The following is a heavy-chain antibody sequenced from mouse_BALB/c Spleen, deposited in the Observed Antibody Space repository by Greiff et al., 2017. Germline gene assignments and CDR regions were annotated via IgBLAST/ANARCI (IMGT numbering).Heavy chain of an antibody. CDR3: ARRGYPYAMDY. CDR2: INPYNDGT. J-gene: IGHJ4*01. Sequence: VQLQQSGPELVKTGASVKISCKASGYTFTSYVMHWVKQKPGQGLEWIGYINPYNDGTKYNEKFKGKATLTSDKSSSTAYMELSSLTSEDSAVYYCARRGYPYAMDYWGQGTSVTVSS. V-gene: IGHV1-14*01. CDR1: GYTFTSYV.